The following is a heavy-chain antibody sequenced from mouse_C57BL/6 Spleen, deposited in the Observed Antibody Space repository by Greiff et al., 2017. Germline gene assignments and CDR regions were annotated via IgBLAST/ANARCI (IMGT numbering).Heavy chain of an antibody. Sequence: QVQLQQPGAELVKPGASVKVSCKASGYTFTSYWMHWVKQRPGQGLEWIGRIHPSDSDTNYNQKFKGKATLTVDKSSSTAYMQLSSLTSEYSAVYYCASYYGNYDWYFDVWGTGTTVTVSS. D-gene: IGHD2-10*01. CDR3: ASYYGNYDWYFDV. J-gene: IGHJ1*03. CDR2: IHPSDSDT. V-gene: IGHV1-74*01. CDR1: GYTFTSYW.